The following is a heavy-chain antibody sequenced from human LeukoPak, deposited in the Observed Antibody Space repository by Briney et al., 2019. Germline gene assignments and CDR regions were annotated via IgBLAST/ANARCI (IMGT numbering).Heavy chain of an antibody. J-gene: IGHJ4*02. CDR3: VKDYDSSGYYPEY. CDR2: ISWDGGST. Sequence: GGSLRLSCAASGFTFYDYTMHWVRQAPGKGLEWVSLISWDGGSTYYADSVKGRFTISRDNAKNSLYLQMNSLRAEDTALYYCVKDYDSSGYYPEYWGQGTLVTVSS. D-gene: IGHD3-22*01. V-gene: IGHV3-43*01. CDR1: GFTFYDYT.